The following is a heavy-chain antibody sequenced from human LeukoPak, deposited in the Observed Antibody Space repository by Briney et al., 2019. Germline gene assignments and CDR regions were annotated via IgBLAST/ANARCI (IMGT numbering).Heavy chain of an antibody. CDR2: MHYSVMA. CDR1: GVSISSFY. V-gene: IGHV4-59*01. Sequence: SETLSLTCTVSGVSISSFYWSWIRQPPGKGLECIGHMHYSVMANYNPSLKSRVTLSIDTSKNQLSLNLTSVTAADTAVYYCARETSQKGAHYMDVWGKGTTVTISS. CDR3: ARETSQKGAHYMDV. D-gene: IGHD3-16*01. J-gene: IGHJ6*03.